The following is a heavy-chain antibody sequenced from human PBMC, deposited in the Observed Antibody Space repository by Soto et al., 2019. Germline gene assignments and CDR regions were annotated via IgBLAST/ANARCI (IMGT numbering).Heavy chain of an antibody. Sequence: ASVKVSCTASGDTFTSHYMHWVRQAPGQGLEWMGIINPSGGSTSYAQKSQGRVTMTRDTSTSTAYMELSSLRSEDTAVYYCARGAIAAAGKVLGYWGQGTLVTVSS. J-gene: IGHJ4*02. CDR2: INPSGGST. CDR1: GDTFTSHY. CDR3: ARGAIAAAGKVLGY. V-gene: IGHV1-46*01. D-gene: IGHD6-13*01.